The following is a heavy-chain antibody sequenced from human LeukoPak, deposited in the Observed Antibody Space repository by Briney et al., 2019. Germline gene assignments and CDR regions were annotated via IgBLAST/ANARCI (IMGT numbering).Heavy chain of an antibody. CDR2: IYYSGST. CDR3: ARFNDYGDYGNWFDP. J-gene: IGHJ5*02. CDR1: GGSISSSSYY. V-gene: IGHV4-39*07. Sequence: PSETLSLTCTVSGGSISSSSYYWGWIRQPPGKGLEWIGSIYYSGSTYYNPSLKSRVTISVDTSKNQFSLKLSSVTAADTAVYYCARFNDYGDYGNWFDPWGQGTLVTVSS. D-gene: IGHD4-17*01.